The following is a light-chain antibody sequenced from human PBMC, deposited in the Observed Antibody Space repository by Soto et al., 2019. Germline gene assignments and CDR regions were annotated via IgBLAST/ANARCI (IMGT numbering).Light chain of an antibody. V-gene: IGLV1-44*01. CDR2: SND. CDR1: SSNIGSNT. J-gene: IGLJ2*01. CDR3: AAWDGSLNGGV. Sequence: QSVLTQAPSASGTPGQRVTISCSGSSSNIGSNTVSCYQQVPGTAPKLLIYSNDQPPSVVPDRFSGSKSGTSASLAIGGLQSEDESDYYCAAWDGSLNGGVFGGGTKLTVL.